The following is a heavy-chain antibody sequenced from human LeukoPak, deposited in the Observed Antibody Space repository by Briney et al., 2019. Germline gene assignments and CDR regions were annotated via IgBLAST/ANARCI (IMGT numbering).Heavy chain of an antibody. Sequence: GGSLRLSCAASGFNFANHAMSWVRQTPGKGLEWVSAISGSGGSTYYADSVKGRFTISRDNSKNTLYLQMNSLRAEDTAVYYCANSGYHGYFDYWGQGTLVTVSS. CDR1: GFNFANHA. V-gene: IGHV3-23*01. J-gene: IGHJ4*02. CDR3: ANSGYHGYFDY. CDR2: ISGSGGST. D-gene: IGHD5-12*01.